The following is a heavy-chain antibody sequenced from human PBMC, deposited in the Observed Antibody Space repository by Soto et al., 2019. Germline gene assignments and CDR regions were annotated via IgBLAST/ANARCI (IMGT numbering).Heavy chain of an antibody. Sequence: QVQLVQSGAEVKKPGSAVRVSCKASGGTFSNFILTWVRQAPGQGLEWMGRIIPILGTITYAQKFQGRVTIPADKASSTAYMEPGSLRSGDTAVYYCARGAYEPPYYCFYMDVRGKGTTVTVSS. CDR1: GGTFSNFI. CDR3: ARGAYEPPYYCFYMDV. D-gene: IGHD5-12*01. CDR2: IIPILGTI. J-gene: IGHJ6*03. V-gene: IGHV1-69*08.